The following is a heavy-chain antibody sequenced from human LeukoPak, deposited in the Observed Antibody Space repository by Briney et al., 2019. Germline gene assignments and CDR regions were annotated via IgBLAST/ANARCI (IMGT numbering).Heavy chain of an antibody. Sequence: ETLXXXCTVSGGSISSYYWSWIRQPPGKGLEWIAYFYYSGSTNYNPSLKSRVTISVDTSKNQFSLKLKSVTAADTAVYYCARRMVVVACAHCYDYWGQGTLVTVSS. D-gene: IGHD3-22*01. V-gene: IGHV4-59*01. CDR3: ARRMVVVACAHCYDY. CDR2: FYYSGST. CDR1: GGSISSYY. J-gene: IGHJ4*02.